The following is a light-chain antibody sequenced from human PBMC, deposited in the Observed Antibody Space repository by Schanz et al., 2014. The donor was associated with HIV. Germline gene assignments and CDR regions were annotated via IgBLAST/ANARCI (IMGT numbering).Light chain of an antibody. CDR3: AAWDDSLNGVV. V-gene: IGLV1-51*02. J-gene: IGLJ2*01. CDR1: SSNIGNNY. CDR2: GNN. Sequence: QSVLTQPPSVSAAPGQKVTISCSGSSSNIGNNYVSWYQQLPGTAPKLLIYGNNNRPSGVPDRFSGSKSGTSASLAISGLQSADEAEYYCAAWDDSLNGVVFGGGTKLTVL.